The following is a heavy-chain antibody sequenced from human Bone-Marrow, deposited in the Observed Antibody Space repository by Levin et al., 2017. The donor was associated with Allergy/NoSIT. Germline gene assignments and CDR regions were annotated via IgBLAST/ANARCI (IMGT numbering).Heavy chain of an antibody. V-gene: IGHV3-33*01. CDR3: ARDSRSGDFYSWYFDL. CDR1: GFTFNTYG. CDR2: IWSDGINK. D-gene: IGHD2-21*02. J-gene: IGHJ2*01. Sequence: GGSLRLSCAASGFTFNTYGMHWVRQAPGKGLEWVAAIWSDGINKGYTDSVKGRFTISRDNIKNTLDLQMNSLRGDDTAVYYCARDSRSGDFYSWYFDLWGRGTLVTVSS.